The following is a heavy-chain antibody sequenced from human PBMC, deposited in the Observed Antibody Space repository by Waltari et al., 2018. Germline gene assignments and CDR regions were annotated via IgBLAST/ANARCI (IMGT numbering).Heavy chain of an antibody. CDR1: GYTLTELS. V-gene: IGHV1-2*06. CDR2: INPNSGGT. CDR3: ARFRHSNYSYYYYYYGMDV. D-gene: IGHD4-4*01. J-gene: IGHJ6*02. Sequence: QVQLVQSGAEVKKPGASVKVSCKVSGYTLTELSMHWVRQAPGQGLEWMGRINPNSGGTNYAQKFQGRVTMTRDTSISTAYMELSRLRSDDTAVYYCARFRHSNYSYYYYYYGMDVWGQGTTVTVSS.